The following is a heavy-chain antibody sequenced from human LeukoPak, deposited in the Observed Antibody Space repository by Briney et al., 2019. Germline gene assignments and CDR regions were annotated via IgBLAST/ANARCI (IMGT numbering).Heavy chain of an antibody. CDR3: ANSWSMVGELSLSGFDY. CDR2: IYYSGST. Sequence: PSETLSLTCTVSGGALSSSSYYWGWIRQPPGTGLEWIGSIYYSGSTYYNPSLKSRVTISVDTSKNQFSLKLSSVTAADTAVYYCANSWSMVGELSLSGFDYWGQGTLVTVSS. J-gene: IGHJ4*02. V-gene: IGHV4-39*01. D-gene: IGHD3-16*02. CDR1: GGALSSSSYY.